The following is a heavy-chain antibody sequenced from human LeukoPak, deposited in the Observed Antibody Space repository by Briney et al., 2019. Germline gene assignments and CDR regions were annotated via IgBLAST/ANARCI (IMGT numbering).Heavy chain of an antibody. Sequence: ASVKVSCKASGYTFTGHGISWVRQAPGQGLEWMGWISAYNGNTNYAQKFQGRVTMTTDTSTSTAYMELRSLRSDDTAVYYCARTVATAGGWFDPWGQGTLVTVSS. CDR2: ISAYNGNT. CDR3: ARTVATAGGWFDP. V-gene: IGHV1-18*01. J-gene: IGHJ5*02. D-gene: IGHD6-13*01. CDR1: GYTFTGHG.